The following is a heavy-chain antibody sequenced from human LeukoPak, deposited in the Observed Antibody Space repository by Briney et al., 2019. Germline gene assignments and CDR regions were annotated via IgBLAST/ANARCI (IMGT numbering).Heavy chain of an antibody. CDR1: GYTFTSYD. CDR2: MNPNSGNT. Sequence: ASVKVSCKASGYTFTSYDINWVRQATGQGLEWMGWMNPNSGNTGYVQKFQGRVTMTRDTSISTAYMELSRLRSDDTAVYYCARALTQSSIAATLDSWGQGTLVTVSS. J-gene: IGHJ4*02. CDR3: ARALTQSSIAATLDS. D-gene: IGHD6-6*01. V-gene: IGHV1-8*01.